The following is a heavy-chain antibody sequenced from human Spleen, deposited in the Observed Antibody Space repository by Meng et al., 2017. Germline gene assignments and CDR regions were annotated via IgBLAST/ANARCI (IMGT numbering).Heavy chain of an antibody. D-gene: IGHD3-16*02. Sequence: SETLSLTCVVSGGSFSDYYWSWIRQPPGKGLEWIGEINHSGSTNYNPSLKSRVTMSVDTSKNQFSLKLTSVTAADTAVYYCARGVGSLDYWGQGTLVTVSS. CDR1: GGSFSDYY. CDR2: INHSGST. CDR3: ARGVGSLDY. J-gene: IGHJ4*02. V-gene: IGHV4-34*01.